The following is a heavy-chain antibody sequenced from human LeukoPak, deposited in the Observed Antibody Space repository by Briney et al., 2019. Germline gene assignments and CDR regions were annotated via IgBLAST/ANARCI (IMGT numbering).Heavy chain of an antibody. V-gene: IGHV4-4*07. CDR3: ARGAGYSREVNFYHYMDV. Sequence: SETLSLTCTVSGGSISSYYWSWIRQPAGKGLEWIGRIYTSGSTNYNPSLKSRVTMSVDTSKNQLSLKLSSVTAADTAVYYCARGAGYSREVNFYHYMDVWGKGTTATVSS. J-gene: IGHJ6*03. CDR2: IYTSGST. D-gene: IGHD1-26*01. CDR1: GGSISSYY.